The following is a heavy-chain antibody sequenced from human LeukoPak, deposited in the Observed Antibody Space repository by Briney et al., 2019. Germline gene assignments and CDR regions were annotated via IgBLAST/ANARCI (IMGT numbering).Heavy chain of an antibody. CDR3: AKAGRYNYDSTNAY. J-gene: IGHJ4*02. D-gene: IGHD3-22*01. Sequence: GGSLRLSXAASGFTFRIYAMNWVRQAPGKGLECVSAISGGGGDTYYADSVKGRFTISRDNSKSTLYLQMNSLRAEDTAVYYCAKAGRYNYDSTNAYWGQGTLVTVSS. CDR2: ISGGGGDT. V-gene: IGHV3-23*01. CDR1: GFTFRIYA.